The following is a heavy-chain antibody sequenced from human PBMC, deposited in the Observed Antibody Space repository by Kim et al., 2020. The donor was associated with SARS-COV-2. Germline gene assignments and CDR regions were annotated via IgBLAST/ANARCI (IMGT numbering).Heavy chain of an antibody. V-gene: IGHV4-31*02. D-gene: IGHD6-6*01. CDR3: TGSSIAARRELNDY. J-gene: IGHJ4*02. Sequence: NPTLKSRVTISVDTSKNQFSLKLSSVTAADTAVYYCTGSSIAARRELNDYWGQGTLVTVSS.